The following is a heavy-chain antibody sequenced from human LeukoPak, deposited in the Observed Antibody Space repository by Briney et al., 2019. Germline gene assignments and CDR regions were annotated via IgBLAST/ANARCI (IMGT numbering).Heavy chain of an antibody. V-gene: IGHV1-18*01. CDR2: ISAYNGNT. CDR3: ARDRRDIVDTGYAFDI. D-gene: IGHD5-12*01. CDR1: GYTFTSYG. J-gene: IGHJ3*02. Sequence: GASVKVSCKASGYTFTSYGISWVRQAPGQGLEWMGWISAYNGNTNYAQKLQGRVTMTTATSTSTAYMELRSLRSDDTAVYYCARDRRDIVDTGYAFDIWGQGTMVTVSS.